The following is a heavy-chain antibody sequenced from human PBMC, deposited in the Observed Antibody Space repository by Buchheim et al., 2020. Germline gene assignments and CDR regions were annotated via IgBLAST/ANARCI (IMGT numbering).Heavy chain of an antibody. CDR1: GYTFTAYY. CDR2: INPNSGGT. V-gene: IGHV1-2*06. Sequence: QVHLVQSGAEVKKPGASVKVSCKASGYTFTAYYMHWVRQAPGQGLEWMGRINPNSGGTDYARKFQGRVSMTRDTSISPAYMELSRLTSDDTAFYYCAKARTGSSASSDYWGQGAL. CDR3: AKARTGSSASSDY. J-gene: IGHJ4*02. D-gene: IGHD6-6*01.